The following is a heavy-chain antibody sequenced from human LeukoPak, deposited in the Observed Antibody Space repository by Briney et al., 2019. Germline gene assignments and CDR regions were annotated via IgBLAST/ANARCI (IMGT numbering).Heavy chain of an antibody. Sequence: PGGSLRLSCAASGFTFSSYGMHWVRQAPGKGLEWVAVISYDGSNKYYADSVKGRFTISRDNSKNTLYLQMNSLRAEDTAVYYCASRAAAGDRVFDYWGQGTLVTVSS. D-gene: IGHD6-13*01. J-gene: IGHJ4*02. V-gene: IGHV3-30*03. CDR3: ASRAAAGDRVFDY. CDR2: ISYDGSNK. CDR1: GFTFSSYG.